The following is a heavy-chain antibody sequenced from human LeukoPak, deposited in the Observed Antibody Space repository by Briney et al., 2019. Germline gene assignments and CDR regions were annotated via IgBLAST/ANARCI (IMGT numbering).Heavy chain of an antibody. J-gene: IGHJ4*02. D-gene: IGHD3-22*01. Sequence: ASVKVSCKASGYTFTSYYMHWVRQAPGQGLEWMGIINPSGGSTSYAQKFQGRVTMTRDTSTSTVYMELSSLRSKDTAVYYCAIATLSYYYDSSGYLDYWGQGTLVTVSS. CDR2: INPSGGST. V-gene: IGHV1-46*01. CDR3: AIATLSYYYDSSGYLDY. CDR1: GYTFTSYY.